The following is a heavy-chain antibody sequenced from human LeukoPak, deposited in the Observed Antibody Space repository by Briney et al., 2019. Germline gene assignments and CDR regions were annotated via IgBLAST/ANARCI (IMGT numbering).Heavy chain of an antibody. CDR2: IRYDGSNK. CDR1: GFTFSSYG. D-gene: IGHD2-15*01. CDR3: AKDVTRGGYCSGGSCWGWFDP. Sequence: PGGSLRLSCAASGFTFSSYGMHWVRQAPGKGLEWVAFIRYDGSNKYYADSAKGRFTISRDNSKNTLYLQMNSLRAEDTAVYYCAKDVTRGGYCSGGSCWGWFDPWGQGTLVTVSS. J-gene: IGHJ5*02. V-gene: IGHV3-30*02.